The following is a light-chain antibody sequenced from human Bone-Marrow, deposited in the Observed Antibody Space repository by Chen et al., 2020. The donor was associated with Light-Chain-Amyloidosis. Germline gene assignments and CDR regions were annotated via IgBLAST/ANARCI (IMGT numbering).Light chain of an antibody. CDR3: QSADSSGTYEVI. CDR1: DLPTKY. V-gene: IGLV3-25*03. Sequence: SYELTQPPSLSVSPGQTARLTCSGDDLPTKYAYWYQQKPGQAPVLVIQRDTERPSGISERFSGSSSGTTATLTISGVQAEDEADYHCQSADSSGTYEVIFGGGTKLTVL. J-gene: IGLJ2*01. CDR2: RDT.